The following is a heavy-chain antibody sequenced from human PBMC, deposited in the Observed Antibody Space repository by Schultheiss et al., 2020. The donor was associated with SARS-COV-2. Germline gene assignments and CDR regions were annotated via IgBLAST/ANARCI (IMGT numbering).Heavy chain of an antibody. V-gene: IGHV3-21*01. J-gene: IGHJ4*02. CDR3: ARDFDDGAS. CDR1: GFTFSSYS. CDR2: ITNTGSYI. Sequence: GGSLRLSCAASGFTFSSYSMNWVQQAPGKGLEWVSSITNTGSYIYYADPVKGRFTISRDNAKNSLHLQMNSLRAEDTAVYYCARDFDDGASWGQGTLVTVSS. D-gene: IGHD3-9*01.